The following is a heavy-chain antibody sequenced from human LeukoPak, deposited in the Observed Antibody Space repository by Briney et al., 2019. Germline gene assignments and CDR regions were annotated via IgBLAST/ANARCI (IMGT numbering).Heavy chain of an antibody. CDR1: GYTFTGYY. CDR3: ASSRYSYGPPRY. CDR2: INPNSGGT. J-gene: IGHJ4*02. Sequence: ASVKVSCKTSGYTFTGYYMHWVRQAPGQGLEWMGWINPNSGGTNYAQKFQGWVTMTRDTSISTAYMELSRLRSDDTAVYYCASSRYSYGPPRYWGQGTLVTVSS. D-gene: IGHD5-18*01. V-gene: IGHV1-2*04.